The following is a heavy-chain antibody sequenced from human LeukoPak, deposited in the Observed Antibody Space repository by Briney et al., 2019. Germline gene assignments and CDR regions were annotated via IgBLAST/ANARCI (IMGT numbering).Heavy chain of an antibody. V-gene: IGHV4-38-2*01. D-gene: IGHD1-14*01. CDR3: ARGRRWEPPLGY. CDR2: IYHSGST. CDR1: GYSISSGYY. Sequence: SETLSLTCAVSGYSISSGYYWGWIRHPPGKGLEWIGSIYHSGSTYYNPSLKSRVTISVDTSKNQFSLKLSSVTAADTAVYYCARGRRWEPPLGYWGQGTLVTVSS. J-gene: IGHJ4*02.